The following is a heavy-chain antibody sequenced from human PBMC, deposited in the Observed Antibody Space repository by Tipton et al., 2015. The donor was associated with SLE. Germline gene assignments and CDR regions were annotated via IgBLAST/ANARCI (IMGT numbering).Heavy chain of an antibody. V-gene: IGHV4-59*11. CDR2: IYYTGTT. CDR1: GGSISSHY. CDR3: ARDGDDYGGYFYYGMDV. D-gene: IGHD4-17*01. J-gene: IGHJ6*02. Sequence: TLSLTCTFSGGSISSHYWSWIRQTPGQGLEWIGNIYYTGTTNYNPSLKSRVSMSLDTSQNHFSLKLNAVSAADTAVYYCARDGDDYGGYFYYGMDVWGQGTTVTVSS.